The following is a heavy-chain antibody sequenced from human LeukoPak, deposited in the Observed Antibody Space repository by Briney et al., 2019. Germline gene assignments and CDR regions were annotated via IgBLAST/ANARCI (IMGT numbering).Heavy chain of an antibody. CDR1: GGTFSSYA. Sequence: SVKVSCKASGGTFSSYAISWVRQAPGQGLEWMGGIIPIFGTANYAQKFQGRVTITADESTSTAYMQLSSLRSEDTAVYYCARASDFWSGYYVPDYYYYYMDVWGKGTTVTVSS. V-gene: IGHV1-69*13. D-gene: IGHD3-3*01. J-gene: IGHJ6*03. CDR2: IIPIFGTA. CDR3: ARASDFWSGYYVPDYYYYYMDV.